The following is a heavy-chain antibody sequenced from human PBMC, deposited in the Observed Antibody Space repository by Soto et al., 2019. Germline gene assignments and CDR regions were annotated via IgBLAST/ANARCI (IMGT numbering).Heavy chain of an antibody. D-gene: IGHD3-10*01. V-gene: IGHV4-59*01. CDR2: IYYSGST. J-gene: IGHJ6*02. CDR1: GGSISSYY. Sequence: SETLSLTCTVSGGSISSYYWSWIRQPPGKGLEWIGYIYYSGSTNYNPSLKSRVTISVDTSKNQFSLKLSSVTAADTAVYHCARGRGSGSSFYYYGMDVWGQGTTVTVSS. CDR3: ARGRGSGSSFYYYGMDV.